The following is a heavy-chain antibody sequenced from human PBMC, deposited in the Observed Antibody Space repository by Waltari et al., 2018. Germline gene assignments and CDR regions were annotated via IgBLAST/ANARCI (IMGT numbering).Heavy chain of an antibody. CDR3: ARDSGYYYYYMDV. V-gene: IGHV3-21*01. CDR2: ISSSSSYI. J-gene: IGHJ6*03. Sequence: EVQLVESGGGLVKPGGSLRLSCAASGFTFSSYSMNWVRQAPGKGLEWVSSISSSSSYIYYADSVKGRFTISRDNAKNSLYLQRNSLRAEDTAVYYCARDSGYYYYYMDVWGKGTTVTVSS. CDR1: GFTFSSYS.